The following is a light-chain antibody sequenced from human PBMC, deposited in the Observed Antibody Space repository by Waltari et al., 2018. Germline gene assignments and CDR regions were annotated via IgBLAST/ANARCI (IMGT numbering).Light chain of an antibody. CDR2: LNNDGSH. V-gene: IGLV4-69*01. Sequence: QLVLTQAPSASASLGASVTLTCTLTSGPSNYVIAWPQQKPEKGPRYLIRLNNDGSHRKGDGIPDRFSGSRSGAECYLTISSLQSEDEADYYCQTWGTGVVVFGGGTKLTVL. CDR1: SGPSNYV. CDR3: QTWGTGVVV. J-gene: IGLJ3*02.